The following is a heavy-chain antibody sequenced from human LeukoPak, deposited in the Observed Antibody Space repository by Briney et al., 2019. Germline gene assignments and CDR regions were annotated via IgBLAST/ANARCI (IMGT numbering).Heavy chain of an antibody. D-gene: IGHD1-7*01. CDR2: IGGSSSSL. CDR1: GFTFSIYS. V-gene: IGHV3-21*01. Sequence: GGSLRLSCAASGFTFSIYSMNWVRQAPGKGLEWVSSIGGSSSSLYYAESVKGRFTISRDNAKNSLYLQMNSLRAEDTAVYYCARDTNWNFTGREIWGQGTMVTVSS. CDR3: ARDTNWNFTGREI. J-gene: IGHJ3*02.